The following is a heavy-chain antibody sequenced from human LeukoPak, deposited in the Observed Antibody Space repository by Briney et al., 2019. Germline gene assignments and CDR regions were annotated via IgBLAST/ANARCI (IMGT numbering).Heavy chain of an antibody. D-gene: IGHD3-10*01. CDR2: IYTSGST. J-gene: IGHJ4*02. V-gene: IGHV4-61*02. Sequence: SQTLSLTCTVAGGSISSGSYYWSWIRQPPGKGLEWIGRIYTSGSTNDNHSLKSRVTISVDTSKNQFSLKLSSVTAADTAVYYCARVGDYYGSGGTFDYWGQGTLVTVSS. CDR3: ARVGDYYGSGGTFDY. CDR1: GGSISSGSYY.